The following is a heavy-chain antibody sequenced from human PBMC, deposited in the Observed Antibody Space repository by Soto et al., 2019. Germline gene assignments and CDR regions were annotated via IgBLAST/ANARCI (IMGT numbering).Heavy chain of an antibody. J-gene: IGHJ4*02. D-gene: IGHD3-10*01. CDR3: AGGEHSRGKFFTDY. Sequence: LSLTCAVSGGSISIDVCWPWVRQPPGEAVEWIRDVYHTGSAAYSTSLKGRVTISVDKSKNQFSLKMNSVTAADTAVYYCAGGEHSRGKFFTDYWGQGILVTVSS. CDR2: VYHTGSA. V-gene: IGHV4-4*02. CDR1: GGSISIDVC.